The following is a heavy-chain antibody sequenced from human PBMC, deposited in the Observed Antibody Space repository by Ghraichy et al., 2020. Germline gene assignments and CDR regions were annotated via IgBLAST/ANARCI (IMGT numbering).Heavy chain of an antibody. D-gene: IGHD3-22*01. Sequence: GGSLRLSCAASGFTFSSYGMHWVRQAPGKGLEWVAVISYDGSNKYYADSVKGRFTISRDNSKNTLYLQMNSLRAEDTAVYYCAKSLDDSSGPFSFWGQGTLVTVSS. J-gene: IGHJ4*02. CDR1: GFTFSSYG. V-gene: IGHV3-30*18. CDR3: AKSLDDSSGPFSF. CDR2: ISYDGSNK.